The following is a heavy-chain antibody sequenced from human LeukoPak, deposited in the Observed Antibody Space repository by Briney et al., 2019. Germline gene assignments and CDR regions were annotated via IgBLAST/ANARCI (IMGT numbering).Heavy chain of an antibody. J-gene: IGHJ4*02. CDR3: ARDTFPNYYFDY. V-gene: IGHV3-11*04. Sequence: PGGSLRLSCAASGFTFSDYYMSWIRQAPGKGLEWVSYISSSGSAMYYADSVKGRFTISRDNSKNTLYLQMNSLRAEDTAVYYCARDTFPNYYFDYWGQGTLVTVSS. CDR2: ISSSGSAM. D-gene: IGHD5-24*01. CDR1: GFTFSDYY.